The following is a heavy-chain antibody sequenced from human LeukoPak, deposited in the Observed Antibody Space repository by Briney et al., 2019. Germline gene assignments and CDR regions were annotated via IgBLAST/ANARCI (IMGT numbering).Heavy chain of an antibody. V-gene: IGHV3-73*01. J-gene: IGHJ4*02. CDR1: GFSFSGSA. Sequence: PGGSLRLSCAASGFSFSGSAMHWVRQASGKGPEWVGRIRSKANSYATAYAASVKGRFTISRDDSKNTAYLQMNSLKTEDTAVYYCTRRTGAGSYSFDFWGQGTLVTVSS. CDR3: TRRTGAGSYSFDF. CDR2: IRSKANSYAT. D-gene: IGHD3/OR15-3a*01.